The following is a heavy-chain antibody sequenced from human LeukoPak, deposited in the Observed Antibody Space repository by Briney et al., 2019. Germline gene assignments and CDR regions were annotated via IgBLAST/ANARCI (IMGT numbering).Heavy chain of an antibody. J-gene: IGHJ4*02. CDR3: AKGTGYSYAYSFDY. CDR2: ISATGGTT. Sequence: GGSLRLSCAASGFSFSTCAMGWVRQAPGKGLEWVSLISATGGTTYYADSVKGRFTISRDNSKNTLYLQMNSLRAEDTALYYCAKGTGYSYAYSFDYWGQGTLVTVSS. V-gene: IGHV3-23*01. D-gene: IGHD5-18*01. CDR1: GFSFSTCA.